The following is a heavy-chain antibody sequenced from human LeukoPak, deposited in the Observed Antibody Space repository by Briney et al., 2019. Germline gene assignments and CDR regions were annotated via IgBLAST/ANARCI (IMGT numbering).Heavy chain of an antibody. J-gene: IGHJ6*02. Sequence: PGGSLRLSCTGSGFTFGDHAMGWVRQAPGKGLEWVGFIRSKAYRGTTEYAASVKGRFTISRDDSASIAYLQMNSLKTEDTAVYYCARGPIQLWIHNAMDVWGQGTTVTVSS. CDR3: ARGPIQLWIHNAMDV. V-gene: IGHV3-49*04. CDR2: IRSKAYRGTT. CDR1: GFTFGDHA. D-gene: IGHD1-1*01.